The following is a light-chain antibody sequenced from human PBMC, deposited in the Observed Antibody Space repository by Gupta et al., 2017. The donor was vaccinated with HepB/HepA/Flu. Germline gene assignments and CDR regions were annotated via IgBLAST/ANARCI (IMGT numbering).Light chain of an antibody. Sequence: QAFLPQPSSLSASRGASARLTCPLRRGINVGTYRIYCYQHKPGSPPQYPLRYKSDSDKHQGSGVPSRFSGSKAASANAGIFLIAGVQSEDDAYYYFMISHSSALVFGGGTKLTVL. V-gene: IGLV5-45*02. CDR2: YKSDSDK. J-gene: IGLJ2*01. CDR1: RGINVGTYR. CDR3: MISHSSALV.